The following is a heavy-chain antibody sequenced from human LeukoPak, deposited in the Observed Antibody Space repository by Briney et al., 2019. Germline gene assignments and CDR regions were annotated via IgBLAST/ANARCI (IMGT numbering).Heavy chain of an antibody. J-gene: IGHJ4*02. Sequence: SEALSLTCTVSGGSISSSSYYWGWIRQPPGKGLEWIGTIYYSGSTYYNPSFKSRVTISVDTSKKQFSLKLSSVTAADTAVYYCARSKDILTGYCFDYWGQGTLVTVSS. CDR2: IYYSGST. CDR1: GGSISSSSYY. V-gene: IGHV4-39*07. D-gene: IGHD3-9*01. CDR3: ARSKDILTGYCFDY.